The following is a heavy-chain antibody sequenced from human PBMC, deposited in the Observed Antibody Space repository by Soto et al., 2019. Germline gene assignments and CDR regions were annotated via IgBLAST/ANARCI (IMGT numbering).Heavy chain of an antibody. CDR2: INHSGST. D-gene: IGHD3-16*01. CDR3: WRVGDVGDRIWFVY. J-gene: IGHJ4*01. V-gene: IGHV4-34*01. Sequence: SETLSLTGRVYGGSFSGYYRSWLRQPPGKGREWIGEINHSGSTNYNPSLKSRVTISVDTSKNQFSLKLSSGTASDTAGYYWWRVGDVGDRIWFVYRGQGSMVSVCS. CDR1: GGSFSGYY.